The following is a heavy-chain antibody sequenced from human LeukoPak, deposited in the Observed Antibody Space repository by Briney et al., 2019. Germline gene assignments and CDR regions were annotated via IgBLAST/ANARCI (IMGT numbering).Heavy chain of an antibody. CDR2: IIPILGIA. CDR1: GGTFSSYA. J-gene: IGHJ5*02. Sequence: SVKVSCKASGGTFSSYAISWVRQAPGQGLEWMGRIIPILGIANYAQKFQGRVTITADKSTSTAYMELSSLRSEDTAVYYCARELGVTVRPYGWFDPWGQGTLVTVSS. CDR3: ARELGVTVRPYGWFDP. V-gene: IGHV1-69*04. D-gene: IGHD3-3*01.